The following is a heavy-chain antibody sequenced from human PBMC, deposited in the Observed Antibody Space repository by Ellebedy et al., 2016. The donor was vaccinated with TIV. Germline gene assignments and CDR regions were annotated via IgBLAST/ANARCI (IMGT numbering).Heavy chain of an antibody. CDR1: GYTFSAYY. J-gene: IGHJ6*02. D-gene: IGHD5-18*01. Sequence: AASVKVSCKASGYTFSAYYMHWVRQAPGQDLEWMGWINPNNGDTNCAQKFQGRVTITRDTSASTAYMELSSLRSEDTAVYYCAREGDTAMVHGMDVWGQGTTVTVSS. CDR3: AREGDTAMVHGMDV. CDR2: INPNNGDT. V-gene: IGHV1-2*02.